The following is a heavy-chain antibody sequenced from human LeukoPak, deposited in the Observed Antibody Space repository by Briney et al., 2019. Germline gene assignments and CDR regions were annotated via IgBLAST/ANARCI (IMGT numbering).Heavy chain of an antibody. CDR1: GFTFSSYS. Sequence: GGSLRLSCVASGFTFSSYSMNWVRQAPGKGLEWVSYISSSSSTIYYADSVKGRFTISRDNAKNSLYLQMNSLRDEDTAVYYCAREDGDCGYYYYGMDVWGQGTTVTVSS. V-gene: IGHV3-48*02. CDR2: ISSSSSTI. J-gene: IGHJ6*02. CDR3: AREDGDCGYYYYGMDV. D-gene: IGHD2-21*02.